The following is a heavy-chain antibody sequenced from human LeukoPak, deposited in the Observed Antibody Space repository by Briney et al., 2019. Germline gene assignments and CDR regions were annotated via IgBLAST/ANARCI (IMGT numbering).Heavy chain of an antibody. J-gene: IGHJ4*02. CDR1: GFTFSSYV. Sequence: GGSLRLSCAASGFTFSSYVMYWVRQAPGKGLEYVSSISSNGGSTYYASSVKGRFTISRDNSKNTLYLQMGSLRAEDMAVYYCARGGQSKYDSSGYLNCFDYWGQGTLVTVSS. D-gene: IGHD3-22*01. CDR2: ISSNGGST. CDR3: ARGGQSKYDSSGYLNCFDY. V-gene: IGHV3-64*01.